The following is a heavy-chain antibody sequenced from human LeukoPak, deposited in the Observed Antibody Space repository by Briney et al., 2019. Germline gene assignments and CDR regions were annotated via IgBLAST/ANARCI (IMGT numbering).Heavy chain of an antibody. V-gene: IGHV5-51*01. D-gene: IGHD3-22*01. J-gene: IGHJ4*02. CDR2: IYPEDSDT. CDR1: GYSFTSYW. CDR3: ARHPAYYYESSGYHYSVDY. Sequence: GESLKISCRGSGYSFTSYWLGWVRQMPGKGLEWMGIIYPEDSDTRYSPSFQAQVTISADKSITTPSLQWGSLKPTDRAVVPCARHPAYYYESSGYHYSVDYWGQGTLVTVSS.